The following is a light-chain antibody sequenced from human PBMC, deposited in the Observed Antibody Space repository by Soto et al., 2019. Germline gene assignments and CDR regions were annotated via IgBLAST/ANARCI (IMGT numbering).Light chain of an antibody. J-gene: IGKJ5*01. V-gene: IGKV3-15*01. CDR2: RAS. CDR3: QQYNNWPPIT. Sequence: ETVMTQSPDTLSLSPGESATLSCRASQSVSSNLAWYQWRPGQAPRLLIYRASTRAPGIPPRFGGSGSGTEFTLTISSRQSEDFTFYYCQQYNNWPPITFGQGTRLEIK. CDR1: QSVSSN.